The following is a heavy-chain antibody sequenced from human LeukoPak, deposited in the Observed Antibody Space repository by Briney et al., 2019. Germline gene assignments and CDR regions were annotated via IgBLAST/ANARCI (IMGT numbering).Heavy chain of an antibody. CDR2: IYTSGST. CDR1: GGSISSYY. D-gene: IGHD2-2*02. J-gene: IGHJ4*02. CDR3: AREGCSSTSCYTDY. V-gene: IGHV4-4*07. Sequence: SETLSLTCTVSGGSISSYYWSWIRQPAGKGLEWIGRIYTSGSTNYNPSLKSRVTMSVDTPKNQFSLKLSSVTAADTAVYYCAREGCSSTSCYTDYWGQGTLVTVSS.